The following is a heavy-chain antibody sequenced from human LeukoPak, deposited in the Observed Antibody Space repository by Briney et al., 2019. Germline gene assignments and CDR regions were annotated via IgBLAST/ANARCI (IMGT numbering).Heavy chain of an antibody. CDR3: AGHHPRNTVDF. D-gene: IGHD2/OR15-2a*01. CDR1: AGSISSYY. V-gene: IGHV4-59*08. J-gene: IGHJ4*02. Sequence: SETLSLTCTVSAGSISSYYWSWIRQPPGKGLEWIAYISDIGSINYNPSLKSRVTISLDTSKNQFSLKLSSVTAADTAVYYCAGHHPRNTVDFWGQGTLVTVSS. CDR2: ISDIGSI.